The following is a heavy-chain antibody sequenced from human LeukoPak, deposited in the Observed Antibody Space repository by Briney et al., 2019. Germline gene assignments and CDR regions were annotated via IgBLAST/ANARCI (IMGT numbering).Heavy chain of an antibody. V-gene: IGHV5-51*01. CDR1: GYSFTSYW. D-gene: IGHD3-16*01. CDR3: ARHAGRYYDYVWGSYDWFDP. J-gene: IGHJ5*02. CDR2: IYPGDSDT. Sequence: GESLKISCKGSGYSFTSYWIGWVRQMPGKGLEWMGIIYPGDSDTRYSPSFQGQVTISADKSISTAYLQWSSLKASDTAMYYCARHAGRYYDYVWGSYDWFDPWGQGTLVTVSS.